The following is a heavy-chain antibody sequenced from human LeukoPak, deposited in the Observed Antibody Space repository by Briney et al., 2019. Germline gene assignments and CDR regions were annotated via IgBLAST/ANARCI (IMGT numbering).Heavy chain of an antibody. CDR3: ARGYCTGGSCSKYDY. CDR1: GFTFSSYW. CDR2: IKQDGSEK. D-gene: IGHD2-15*01. J-gene: IGHJ4*02. V-gene: IGHV3-7*01. Sequence: GGSLRLSCEASGFTFSSYWMSWVRQAPGKGLEWVAYIKQDGSEKYYVDSVKGRFTISRDNSKNTVDLQMNSLRVEDTAVYYCARGYCTGGSCSKYDYWGQGTLVTVSS.